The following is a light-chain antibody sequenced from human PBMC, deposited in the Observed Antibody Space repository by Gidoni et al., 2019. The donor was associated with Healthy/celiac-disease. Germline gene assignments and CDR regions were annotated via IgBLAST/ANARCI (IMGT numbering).Light chain of an antibody. Sequence: DIPITQSPSSLCASVGARVTITCQASQDISNYLNWYQQKPGKAPKLLIYDASNLETGVPTRFSVSGSGTDFTFTISSLQPEDIATYDCQRYDNLPPFTFGPGTKVDIK. V-gene: IGKV1-33*01. J-gene: IGKJ3*01. CDR1: QDISNY. CDR2: DAS. CDR3: QRYDNLPPFT.